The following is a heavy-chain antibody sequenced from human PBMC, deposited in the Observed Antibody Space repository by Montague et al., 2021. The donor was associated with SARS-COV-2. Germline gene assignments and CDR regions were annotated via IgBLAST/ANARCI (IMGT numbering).Heavy chain of an antibody. D-gene: IGHD3-22*01. CDR3: AKGRQHINMVVVVVTGGEYYFDF. V-gene: IGHV4-34*01. CDR2: INHRGST. CDR1: DGSFSDYS. Sequence: SETLSLTCAVYDGSFSDYSWTWIRQPPGKGLEWIGEINHRGSTNYNLSLKSRVTISVDTSKNQLSLKMTSVTAADTAVYYCAKGRQHINMVVVVVTGGEYYFDFWGQGTLVAVSS. J-gene: IGHJ4*02.